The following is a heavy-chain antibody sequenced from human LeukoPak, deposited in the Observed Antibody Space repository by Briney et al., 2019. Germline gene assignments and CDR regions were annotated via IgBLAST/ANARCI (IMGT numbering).Heavy chain of an antibody. CDR2: ISANGGST. V-gene: IGHV3-23*01. CDR1: EFTFSSYA. J-gene: IGHJ4*02. D-gene: IGHD4-17*01. Sequence: PGGSLRLSCAASEFTFSSYAMSWVRQAPGKGLGWVSSISANGGSTYYADSVKGRFTISRDNSKNTLYLQMNNLRAEDTAVYYCAKDSRVGITVTFYFEYWGQGTLVTVSS. CDR3: AKDSRVGITVTFYFEY.